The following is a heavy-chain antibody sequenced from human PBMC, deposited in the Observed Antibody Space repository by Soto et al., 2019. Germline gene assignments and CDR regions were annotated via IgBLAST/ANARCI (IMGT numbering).Heavy chain of an antibody. J-gene: IGHJ3*02. CDR1: GFTFSSYA. V-gene: IGHV3-23*01. CDR3: AKALTPTKPGPYDAFDI. Sequence: GGSLRLSCAASGFTFSSYAMSWVRQAPGKGLEWVSAIRGSGGSTYYAASVKGRFTISKDNSKNTLYLQMNSLRAEDTAVYYCAKALTPTKPGPYDAFDIWGQGTMVTVSS. CDR2: IRGSGGST. D-gene: IGHD1-7*01.